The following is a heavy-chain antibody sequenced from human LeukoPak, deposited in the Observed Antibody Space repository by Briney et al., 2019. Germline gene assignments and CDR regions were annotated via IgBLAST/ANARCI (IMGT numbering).Heavy chain of an antibody. J-gene: IGHJ5*02. CDR3: AREVDYGGNYYWFDP. D-gene: IGHD4-23*01. CDR1: GGTFSSYA. Sequence: SVKVSCKASGGTFSSYAITWVRQAPGQGLEWMGVIIPISGTANYAQKFQGRVTITTDESTSTVYMEVRGLRSEDTAVYYCAREVDYGGNYYWFDPWGQGTLVTVSS. V-gene: IGHV1-69*05. CDR2: IIPISGTA.